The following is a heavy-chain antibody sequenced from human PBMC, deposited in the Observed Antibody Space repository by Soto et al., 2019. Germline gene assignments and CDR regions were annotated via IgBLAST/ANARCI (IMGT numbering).Heavy chain of an antibody. J-gene: IGHJ6*02. CDR2: INPSGGST. D-gene: IGHD6-19*01. CDR3: ARAQIAVAGTYYYYYGMDV. Sequence: ASVKVSCKASGYTFTSYYMHWVRQAPGQGLEWMGIINPSGGSTSYAQKFQGRVTMTRGTSTSTVYMELSSLRSEDTAVYYCARAQIAVAGTYYYYYGMDVWGQGTTVTVSS. CDR1: GYTFTSYY. V-gene: IGHV1-46*01.